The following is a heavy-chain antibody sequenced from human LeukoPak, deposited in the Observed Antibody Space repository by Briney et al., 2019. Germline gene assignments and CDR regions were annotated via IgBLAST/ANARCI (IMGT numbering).Heavy chain of an antibody. J-gene: IGHJ4*02. CDR3: ARHYYDSRAYPPYF. D-gene: IGHD3-22*01. CDR1: GGSVNSSSCY. V-gene: IGHV4-39*01. CDR2: MCYSGSA. Sequence: SETLSLTCTVSGGSVNSSSCYWGWIRQPPGKGLEWIGNMCYSGSAYYNPSLKSRVSILVDTSKNQFSLKLSSVTAADTAVYYCARHYYDSRAYPPYFWGQGNLVTVSS.